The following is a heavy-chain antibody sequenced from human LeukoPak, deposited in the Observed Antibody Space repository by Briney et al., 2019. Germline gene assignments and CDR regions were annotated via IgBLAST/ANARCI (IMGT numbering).Heavy chain of an antibody. J-gene: IGHJ4*01. Sequence: GSLRLSCAASGFNFIDYSMNWVRQAPGKGLEGISYIGISSGNTKYAHSVKGRFTISRDKARNSLYLQMNSLRVEDTAVYYCTRDHRYAFDNWGHGTLVTVSS. CDR2: IGISSGNT. V-gene: IGHV3-48*01. D-gene: IGHD5-12*01. CDR1: GFNFIDYS. CDR3: TRDHRYAFDN.